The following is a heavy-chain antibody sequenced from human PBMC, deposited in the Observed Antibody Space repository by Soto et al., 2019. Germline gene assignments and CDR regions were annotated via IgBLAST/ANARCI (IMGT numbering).Heavy chain of an antibody. CDR2: ISAGGTT. CDR1: GFTFSGNA. Sequence: TGGSLRLSCAASGFTFSGNAMTWVRQAPGKGLDWVSGISAGGTTYYADSAKGRFTISRDNSKNTLYLQMNSLRADDTAVYYCAKDPLTRGWFDPWGQGTLVTVSS. CDR3: AKDPLTRGWFDP. V-gene: IGHV3-23*01. J-gene: IGHJ5*02.